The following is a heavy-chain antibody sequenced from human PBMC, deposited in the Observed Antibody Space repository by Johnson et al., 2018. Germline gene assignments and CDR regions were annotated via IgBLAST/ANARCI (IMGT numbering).Heavy chain of an antibody. CDR1: GFTFSTYA. Sequence: VQLVQSGGGLVQPGGSLRLSCITSGFTFSTYAMSCVRQAPGKGLEWVSTISRSGTYYADSVKGRFTISRDNSKNTLYLQMNSLQAEDMAVYYCAKPFYYYGSGRACMYVWGQGTTVTVSS. D-gene: IGHD3-10*01. V-gene: IGHV3-23*04. J-gene: IGHJ6*02. CDR2: ISRSGT. CDR3: AKPFYYYGSGRACMYV.